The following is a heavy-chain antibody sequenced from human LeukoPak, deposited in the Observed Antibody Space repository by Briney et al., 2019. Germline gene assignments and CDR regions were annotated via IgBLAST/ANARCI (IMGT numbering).Heavy chain of an antibody. V-gene: IGHV1-69*13. CDR3: ASLTVIAVAGYNWFDP. CDR2: IIPIFGTA. Sequence: HRASVKVSCKASGGTFSSYAISWVRQAPGQGLEWMGGIIPIFGTANYAQKFQGRVTITADESTSTAYMELSSLRSEDTAVYYCASLTVIAVAGYNWFDPWGQGTLVTVSS. D-gene: IGHD6-19*01. CDR1: GGTFSSYA. J-gene: IGHJ5*02.